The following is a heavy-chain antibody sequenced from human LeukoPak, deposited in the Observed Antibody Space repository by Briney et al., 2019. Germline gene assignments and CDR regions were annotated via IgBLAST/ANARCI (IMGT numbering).Heavy chain of an antibody. J-gene: IGHJ5*02. D-gene: IGHD3-10*01. CDR3: ARVLRSYYYGSGSLGDWFDP. Sequence: SETLSLTCTVSGGSINSYYWGWIRQPPGKGLEWIGSIYYSGSTYYNPSLKSRVTISVDTSKNQFSLKLSSVTAADTAVYNCARVLRSYYYGSGSLGDWFDPWGQGTLVTVSS. CDR2: IYYSGST. V-gene: IGHV4-39*07. CDR1: GGSINSYY.